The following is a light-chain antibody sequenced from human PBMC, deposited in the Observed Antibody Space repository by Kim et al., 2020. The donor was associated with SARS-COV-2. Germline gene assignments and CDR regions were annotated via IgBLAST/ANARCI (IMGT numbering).Light chain of an antibody. V-gene: IGLV1-51*01. J-gene: IGLJ2*01. Sequence: QSVLTQPPSVSAAPGQKVTISCSGSSSNIGNNYVFWYQQLPGTAPKILIYDNNKRPSGIPDRFSGCKSGTTATLGITGLQTGDEADYYCGTWDSSRSAVVFGGGTKLTVL. CDR1: SSNIGNNY. CDR2: DNN. CDR3: GTWDSSRSAVV.